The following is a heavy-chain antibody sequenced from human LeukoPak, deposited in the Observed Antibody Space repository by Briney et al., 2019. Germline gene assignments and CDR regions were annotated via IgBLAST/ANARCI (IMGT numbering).Heavy chain of an antibody. V-gene: IGHV3-74*01. Sequence: GGSLRLSCAASGFPFRSYWMHWVRQAPGKGLVWVARIDNDAYSSVYADSVKGRFTISRDNAKNSLYLQMNSLRAEDTAVYYCARESTSGSYPYYFDYWGQGTLVTVSS. J-gene: IGHJ4*02. CDR1: GFPFRSYW. D-gene: IGHD3-22*01. CDR3: ARESTSGSYPYYFDY. CDR2: IDNDAYSS.